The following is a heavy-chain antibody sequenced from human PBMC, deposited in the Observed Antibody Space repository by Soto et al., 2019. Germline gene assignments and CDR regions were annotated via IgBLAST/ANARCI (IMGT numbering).Heavy chain of an antibody. J-gene: IGHJ4*02. CDR1: GYSFSNYG. CDR2: ISGYNGNT. CDR3: ARDGSSSWPNFDY. D-gene: IGHD6-13*01. Sequence: ASAKVSCKAPGYSFSNYGISWVRQAPGQGLEWMGWISGYNGNTHYAQKFQGRVTMTTDTSTSAAYMELRSLRSDDTAMFYCARDGSSSWPNFDYWGRG. V-gene: IGHV1-18*01.